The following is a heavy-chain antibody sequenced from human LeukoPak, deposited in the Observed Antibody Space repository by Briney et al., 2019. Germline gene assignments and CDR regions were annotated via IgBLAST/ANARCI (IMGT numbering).Heavy chain of an antibody. CDR1: GGSFSGYY. Sequence: SETLSLTCAVYGGSFSGYYWSWIRQPPGKGLEWIGEINHSGNTNYNPSLKSRVTISVDTSKKQFSLELSSVTAADTAVYYCVTYYFDSSGPKKNYWGQGTLVTVSS. V-gene: IGHV4-34*01. D-gene: IGHD3-22*01. CDR3: VTYYFDSSGPKKNY. J-gene: IGHJ4*02. CDR2: INHSGNT.